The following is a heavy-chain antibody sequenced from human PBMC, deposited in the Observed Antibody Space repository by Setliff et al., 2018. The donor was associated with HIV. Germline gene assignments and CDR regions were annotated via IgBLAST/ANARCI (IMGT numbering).Heavy chain of an antibody. V-gene: IGHV3-53*01. J-gene: IGHJ3*02. D-gene: IGHD3-22*01. Sequence: GGSLRLPCAASGFTVSSNYMSWVRQAPGKGLEWVSVIYSGGSTYYADSVKGRFTISRDNSKNTLYLQMNSLRAEDTAVYYCARAMVPDSSGYYRPPAFDIWGQGTMVTVSS. CDR3: ARAMVPDSSGYYRPPAFDI. CDR2: IYSGGST. CDR1: GFTVSSNY.